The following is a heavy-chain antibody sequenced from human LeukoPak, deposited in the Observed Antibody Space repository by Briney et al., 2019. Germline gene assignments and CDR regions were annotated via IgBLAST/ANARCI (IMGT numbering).Heavy chain of an antibody. CDR3: SRDGPGYSFDY. V-gene: IGHV3-48*03. Sequence: PGGSLRLSCAASGFTFITYEMHWVRQAPGKGLEWVSSIGTGGKTKYYADSAKGRFTISRDNARNSLDLQMNSLRAEDTAVYYCSRDGPGYSFDYWGQGTLVTVSS. J-gene: IGHJ4*02. CDR2: IGTGGKTK. D-gene: IGHD5-18*01. CDR1: GFTFITYE.